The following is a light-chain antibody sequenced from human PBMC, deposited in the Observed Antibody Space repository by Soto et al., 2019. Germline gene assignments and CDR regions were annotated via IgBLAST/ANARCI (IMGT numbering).Light chain of an antibody. CDR1: QSVSSY. J-gene: IGKJ3*01. CDR3: QQRSNWPPRCT. V-gene: IGKV3-11*01. Sequence: EIVLTQSPATLSLSPGERATLSCRASQSVSSYLAWYQQKPGQAPRLLIYDASNRATGIPARFSGRGSGTDFTLTIISLEPEDFAGYYCQQRSNWPPRCTCGPGTKVDIK. CDR2: DAS.